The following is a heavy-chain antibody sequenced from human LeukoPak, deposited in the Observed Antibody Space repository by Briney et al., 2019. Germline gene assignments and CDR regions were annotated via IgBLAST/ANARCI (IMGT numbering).Heavy chain of an antibody. V-gene: IGHV3-23*01. CDR1: GFTFSSYA. Sequence: GGSLRLSCAASGFTFSSYAVSWVRQAPGKGLEWVSAISGSGGSTYYADSVKGRFTISRDNSKNTLYLQMNSLRAEDTAVYYCAKDMRIYYYDNSGFDYGGQGTLVTVS. CDR3: AKDMRIYYYDNSGFDY. D-gene: IGHD3-22*01. J-gene: IGHJ4*02. CDR2: ISGSGGST.